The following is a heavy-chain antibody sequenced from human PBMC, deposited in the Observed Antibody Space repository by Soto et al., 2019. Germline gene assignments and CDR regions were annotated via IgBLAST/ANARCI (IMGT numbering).Heavy chain of an antibody. Sequence: SETLSLTCAVYGGSFSGYYWSWIRQPPGKGLEWIGEINHSGSTNYNPSLKSRVTISVDTSKNQFSLKLSSVTAADTAVYYCDSASPRSYAFWSGYPSGMDVWGQGTTVTVSS. CDR2: INHSGST. CDR3: DSASPRSYAFWSGYPSGMDV. D-gene: IGHD3-3*01. V-gene: IGHV4-34*01. J-gene: IGHJ6*02. CDR1: GGSFSGYY.